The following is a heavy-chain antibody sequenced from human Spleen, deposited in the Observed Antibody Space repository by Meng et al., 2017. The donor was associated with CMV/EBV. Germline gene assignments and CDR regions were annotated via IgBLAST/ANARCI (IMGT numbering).Heavy chain of an antibody. CDR1: GFRFSYFS. J-gene: IGHJ4*02. Sequence: GGSLRPSCAASGFRFSYFSMNWVRQAPGKGLEWISYIRSSTEISYADSVKGRFTISRDNAKNSLYLQMNSLRVEDTAVYYCARDVDWGFDFWGQGALVTVSS. D-gene: IGHD3-9*01. V-gene: IGHV3-21*05. CDR2: IRSSTEI. CDR3: ARDVDWGFDF.